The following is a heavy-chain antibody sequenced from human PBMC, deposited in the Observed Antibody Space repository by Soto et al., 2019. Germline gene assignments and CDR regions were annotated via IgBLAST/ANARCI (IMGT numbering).Heavy chain of an antibody. J-gene: IGHJ4*02. V-gene: IGHV4-30-2*01. CDR3: AREYSSIFDY. Sequence: SETLSLTCAVSGGSISSGGYSWSWIRQPPGKGLEWIGYIYHSGSTYYNPSLKSRVTISVDRSKNQFSLKLSSVTAADTAVYYCAREYSSIFDYWGQRTLVTVSS. CDR2: IYHSGST. CDR1: GGSISSGGYS. D-gene: IGHD6-19*01.